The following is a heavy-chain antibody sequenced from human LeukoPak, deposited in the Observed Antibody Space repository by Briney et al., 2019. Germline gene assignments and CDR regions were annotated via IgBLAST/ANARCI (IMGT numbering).Heavy chain of an antibody. CDR2: IDHRGDT. V-gene: IGHV4-34*01. CDR1: GGSFSRYY. D-gene: IGHD5-24*01. J-gene: IGHJ4*03. Sequence: SETLSLTCAVYGGSFSRYYWSWIRQSPGKGLEWIAEIDHRGDTNYNPSVKSRVTMSVDTSKNQFSLKVRSLSAADTAVYYCARGATISETGYFDFWGQGTLVTVSS. CDR3: ARGATISETGYFDF.